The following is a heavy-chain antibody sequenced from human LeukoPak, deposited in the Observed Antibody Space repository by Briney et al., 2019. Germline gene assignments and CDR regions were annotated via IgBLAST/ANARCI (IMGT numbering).Heavy chain of an antibody. Sequence: SETLSLTCTVSGGSINTYYWSWIRQPPGKGLEWLGSIDDSGKTIHNPSLKSRVTMSVDTSKNQFSLSLTSVTAADTALYYCARWYCSNNVCFHMDVWGKGTTVTVFS. V-gene: IGHV4-59*08. J-gene: IGHJ6*03. D-gene: IGHD2-8*01. CDR1: GGSINTYY. CDR3: ARWYCSNNVCFHMDV. CDR2: IDDSGKT.